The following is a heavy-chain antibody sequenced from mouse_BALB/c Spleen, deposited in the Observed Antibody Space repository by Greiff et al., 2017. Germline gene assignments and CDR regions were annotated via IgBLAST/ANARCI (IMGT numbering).Heavy chain of an antibody. Sequence: QVQLQQSGAELMKPGASVKISCKATGYTFSSYWIEWVKQRPGHGLEWIGEILPGSGSTNYNEKFKGKATFTADTSANTAYMQLSSLTSEDSAVYYCARKYGNPYAMDYWGQGTSVTVSS. V-gene: IGHV1-9*01. D-gene: IGHD2-10*02. CDR2: ILPGSGST. CDR3: ARKYGNPYAMDY. CDR1: GYTFSSYW. J-gene: IGHJ4*01.